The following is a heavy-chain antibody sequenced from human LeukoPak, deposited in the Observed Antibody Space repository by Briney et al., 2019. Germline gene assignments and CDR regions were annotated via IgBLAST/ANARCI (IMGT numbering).Heavy chain of an antibody. V-gene: IGHV3-48*03. D-gene: IGHD5-12*01. Sequence: GGSLRLSCAASGFTFSSYEMHWVRQAPGKGLEWVADISSSGTTIYYADSVKGRFTISRDNAKNSLYLQMYSLRAEDTAVYYCARLLVATPGVDPWGQGTLVTVSS. CDR2: ISSSGTTI. J-gene: IGHJ5*02. CDR3: ARLLVATPGVDP. CDR1: GFTFSSYE.